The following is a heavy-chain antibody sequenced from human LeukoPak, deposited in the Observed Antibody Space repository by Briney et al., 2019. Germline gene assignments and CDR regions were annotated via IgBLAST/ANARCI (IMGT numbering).Heavy chain of an antibody. V-gene: IGHV4-59*12. CDR2: IYYSGST. CDR1: GGSISSYY. Sequence: SETLSLTCTVSGGSISSYYWSWIRQPPGKGLEWIGYIYYSGSTNYNPSLKSRVTMSVDTSKNQFSLKLSSVTAADTAVYYCARDLEGYDYHAFDIWGQGTMVTVSS. CDR3: ARDLEGYDYHAFDI. J-gene: IGHJ3*02. D-gene: IGHD5-12*01.